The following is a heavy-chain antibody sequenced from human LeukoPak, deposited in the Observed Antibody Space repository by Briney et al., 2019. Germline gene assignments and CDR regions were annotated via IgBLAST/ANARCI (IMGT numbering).Heavy chain of an antibody. J-gene: IGHJ5*02. CDR3: ASRYCSSTSCYTENWFDP. CDR1: GGSFSGYY. CDR2: INHNGST. D-gene: IGHD2-2*02. Sequence: SETLSLTCAVYGGSFSGYYWSWIRQPPGKGLEWIGEINHNGSTNYNPSLKSRVTISVDTSKNQFSLKLSSVTAADTAVYYCASRYCSSTSCYTENWFDPWGQGTLVTVSS. V-gene: IGHV4-34*01.